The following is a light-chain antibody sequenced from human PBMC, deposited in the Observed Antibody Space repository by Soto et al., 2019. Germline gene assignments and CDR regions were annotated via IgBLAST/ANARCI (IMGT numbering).Light chain of an antibody. CDR1: QTVSSSY. CDR3: QQYGSSPWT. V-gene: IGKV3-20*01. J-gene: IGKJ1*01. CDR2: DAS. Sequence: EIVLTQSPGTLSLSPGERATLSCRASQTVSSSYLAWYQQKPGQSPRLFIYDASSRATGIPDRFSGSGSGTDFPLAISRLEPGDFAVYYCQQYGSSPWTFGQGTKVEIK.